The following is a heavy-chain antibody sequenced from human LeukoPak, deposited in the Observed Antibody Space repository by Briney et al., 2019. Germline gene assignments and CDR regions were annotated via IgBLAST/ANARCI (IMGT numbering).Heavy chain of an antibody. Sequence: ASVKVSCKASGGTFGSYAISWVRQAPGQGLEWMGGIIPIFGTANYAQKFQGRVTITADESTSTAYMELSSLRSEDTAVYYCARGSPGIAAAGTYGYWGQGTLVTVSS. CDR3: ARGSPGIAAAGTYGY. D-gene: IGHD6-13*01. CDR1: GGTFGSYA. V-gene: IGHV1-69*13. CDR2: IIPIFGTA. J-gene: IGHJ4*02.